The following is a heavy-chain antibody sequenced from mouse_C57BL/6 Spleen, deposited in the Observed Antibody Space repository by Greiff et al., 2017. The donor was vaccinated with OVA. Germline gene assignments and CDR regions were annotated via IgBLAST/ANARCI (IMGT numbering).Heavy chain of an antibody. Sequence: VQLQQPGAELVKPGASVKVSCKASGYTFTSYWMHWVKQRPGQGLEWIGRIHPSDSDTNYTQKFKGKATLTVDKSSRTAYMQLSSLTSEDSSVYYCAIDNYYGGGFAYWGQGTLVTVSA. CDR2: IHPSDSDT. V-gene: IGHV1-74*01. CDR1: GYTFTSYW. J-gene: IGHJ3*01. CDR3: AIDNYYGGGFAY. D-gene: IGHD1-1*01.